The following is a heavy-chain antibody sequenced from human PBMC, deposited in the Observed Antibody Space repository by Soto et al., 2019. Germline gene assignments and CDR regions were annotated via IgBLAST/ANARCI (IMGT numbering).Heavy chain of an antibody. V-gene: IGHV2-5*02. J-gene: IGHJ6*02. CDR2: LYWDDDK. CDR1: GLSLRTTGVG. D-gene: IGHD2-21*02. CDR3: VQSRCGGDCLQIYSSHSYYCLDV. Sequence: QITLKASGPTLVKPTQHLTLTCTFSGLSLRTTGVGVGWVRQPPGKALEWLALLYWDDDKRYSPSLKSRLTITKDTSEKQVVLTMTNMDTVDTATYYCVQSRCGGDCLQIYSSHSYYCLDVWGQGTTVTVS.